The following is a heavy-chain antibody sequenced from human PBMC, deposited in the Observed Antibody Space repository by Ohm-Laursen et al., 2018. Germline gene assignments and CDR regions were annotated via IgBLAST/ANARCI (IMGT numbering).Heavy chain of an antibody. CDR2: INPNSGGT. D-gene: IGHD1-7*01. CDR1: GYTFTGYY. V-gene: IGHV1-2*02. Sequence: ASVKVSCKASGYTFTGYYMHWVRQAPGQGLEWMGWINPNSGGTNYAQKFQGRVTMTRDTSISTAYMELSRLRSDDTAVYYCARARWNYGYYYYYYGMDVWGQGTTVTVSS. CDR3: ARARWNYGYYYYYYGMDV. J-gene: IGHJ6*02.